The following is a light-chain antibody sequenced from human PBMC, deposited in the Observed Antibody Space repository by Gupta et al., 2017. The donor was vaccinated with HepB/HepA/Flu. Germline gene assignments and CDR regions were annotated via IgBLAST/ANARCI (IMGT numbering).Light chain of an antibody. V-gene: IGKV3-20*01. CDR3: QQYGSTTIT. CDR2: GAS. CDR1: QSVSSSY. Sequence: IVLTQSPGTLSLSPGERATLSCRASQSVSSSYLAWYQQKPGQAPRLLIYGASSRATGIPDRFSGSGSGTDFTLTISRLQPEDFAVYYCQQYGSTTITFGQGTQLEIK. J-gene: IGKJ5*01.